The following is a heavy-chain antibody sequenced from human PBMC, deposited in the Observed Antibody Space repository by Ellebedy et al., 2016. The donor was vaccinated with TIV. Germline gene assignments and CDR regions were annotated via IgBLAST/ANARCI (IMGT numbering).Heavy chain of an antibody. CDR2: IKSKIEGGTT. CDR1: GFTLSNAW. J-gene: IGHJ4*02. V-gene: IGHV3-15*01. CDR3: TTGRSGDDYVWGSYRRIDY. Sequence: PGGSLRLSCAASGFTLSNAWMSWVRQAPGKGLEWVGRIKSKIEGGTTDYAAPVKGRFTISRDDSKNTLYLQMNSLKIEDTAVFYCTTGRSGDDYVWGSYRRIDYWGQGTLVTVSS. D-gene: IGHD3-16*02.